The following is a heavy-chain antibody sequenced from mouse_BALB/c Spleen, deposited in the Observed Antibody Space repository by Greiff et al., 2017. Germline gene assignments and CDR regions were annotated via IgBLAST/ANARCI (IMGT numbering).Heavy chain of an antibody. D-gene: IGHD2-14*01. CDR1: GFTFSSFG. CDR3: ARGYDDAMDY. J-gene: IGHJ4*01. Sequence: EVQGVESGGGLVQPGGSRKLSCAASGFTFSSFGMHWVRQAPEKGLEWVAYISSGSITIYYADTVKGRFTISRDNPKNTLFLQMTSLRSEDTAMYYCARGYDDAMDYWGQGTSVTVSS. CDR2: ISSGSITI. V-gene: IGHV5-17*02.